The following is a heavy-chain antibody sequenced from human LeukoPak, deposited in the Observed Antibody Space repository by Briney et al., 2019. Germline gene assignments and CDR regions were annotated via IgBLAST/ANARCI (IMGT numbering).Heavy chain of an antibody. J-gene: IGHJ4*02. D-gene: IGHD1-26*01. Sequence: GGSLRLSCAASGFTFSSYGMHWVRQAPGKGLEWVAVISYDGSNKYYADSVKGRFTISRDNSKNTQYLQMNSLRAEDTAVYYCAKDIFAVGSYFDYWGQGTLVTVSS. CDR2: ISYDGSNK. CDR1: GFTFSSYG. CDR3: AKDIFAVGSYFDY. V-gene: IGHV3-30*18.